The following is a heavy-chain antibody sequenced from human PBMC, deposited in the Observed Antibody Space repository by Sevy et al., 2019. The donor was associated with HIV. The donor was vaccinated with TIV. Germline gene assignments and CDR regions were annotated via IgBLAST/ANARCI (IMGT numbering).Heavy chain of an antibody. D-gene: IGHD6-6*01. CDR3: ARHGVDGAARLDPYYYYYYMDV. CDR2: IYHSGST. J-gene: IGHJ6*03. CDR1: GYSISSGYY. Sequence: SETLSLTCAVSGYSISSGYYWGWIRQPPGKGLEWIGSIYHSGSTYYNPSLKSRVTISVDTSKNQFSLKLSSVTAADTAVYYCARHGVDGAARLDPYYYYYYMDVWGKGTTVTVSS. V-gene: IGHV4-38-2*01.